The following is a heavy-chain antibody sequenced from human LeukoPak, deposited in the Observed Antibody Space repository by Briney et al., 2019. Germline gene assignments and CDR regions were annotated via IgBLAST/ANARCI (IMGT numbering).Heavy chain of an antibody. Sequence: GASVKVSCKASGYTFTGYYIHWVRQAPGQGLEWMGWINPNSGDTDSAQKVQGRVSMTRDTSISTAYMELSRLRSDDTAVYYCARTITGALDYWGQGTLVTVSS. CDR1: GYTFTGYY. CDR3: ARTITGALDY. D-gene: IGHD1-20*01. V-gene: IGHV1-2*02. CDR2: INPNSGDT. J-gene: IGHJ4*02.